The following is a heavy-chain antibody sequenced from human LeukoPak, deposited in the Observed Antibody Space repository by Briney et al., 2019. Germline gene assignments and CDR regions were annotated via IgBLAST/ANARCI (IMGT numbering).Heavy chain of an antibody. J-gene: IGHJ4*02. CDR2: ISGSGATT. D-gene: IGHD3-10*01. V-gene: IGHV3-23*01. CDR1: GFTFSSYA. Sequence: PGGSLRLSCAASGFTFSSYAMSWVRQAPGKGLEWVSAISGSGATTYYADSVKGRFTISRGKSNNTLYLQMNSLRAEDTAVYYCAKDYAYYYGSGIGGFEYWGQGTLVTVSS. CDR3: AKDYAYYYGSGIGGFEY.